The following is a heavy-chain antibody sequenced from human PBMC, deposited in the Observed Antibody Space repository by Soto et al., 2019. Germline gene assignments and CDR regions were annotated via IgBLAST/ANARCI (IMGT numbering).Heavy chain of an antibody. D-gene: IGHD6-19*01. Sequence: XGSLRLSCSASGFTFSDHYMDWVRQAPGKGLEWVGRSRNKANGYSTEYAASVKGRFTVSRDESKNSLYLQMNSLKIEDTAVYYCARDSRAVAGFDYWGQGTLVTVSS. J-gene: IGHJ4*02. CDR2: SRNKANGYST. CDR3: ARDSRAVAGFDY. CDR1: GFTFSDHY. V-gene: IGHV3-72*01.